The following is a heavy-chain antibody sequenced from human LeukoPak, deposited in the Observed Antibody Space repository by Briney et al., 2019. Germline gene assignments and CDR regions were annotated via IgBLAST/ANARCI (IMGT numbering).Heavy chain of an antibody. CDR1: GGTFGSYA. CDR3: ARVGDDYGGFDI. D-gene: IGHD4-23*01. CDR2: IIPIFGTA. V-gene: IGHV1-69*05. Sequence: SVKVSCKASGGTFGSYAISWVRQAPGQGLEWMGRIIPIFGTANYAQKFQGRVTIATDESTSTAYMELSSLRSEDTAVYYCARVGDDYGGFDIWGQGTMVTVSS. J-gene: IGHJ3*02.